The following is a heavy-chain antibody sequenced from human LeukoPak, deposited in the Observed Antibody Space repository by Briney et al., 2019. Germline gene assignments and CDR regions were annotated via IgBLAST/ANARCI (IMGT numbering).Heavy chain of an antibody. V-gene: IGHV1-2*02. CDR3: ARDLGVRGVIITFGY. J-gene: IGHJ4*02. Sequence: ASVKVSCKASGYTFTGYYMHWVRQAPGQGLEWMGWINPNSGGTNYAQKFQGRVTMTRDTSISTAYMELSRLRSDDTAVYYCARDLGVRGVIITFGYWGLGTLVTVSS. D-gene: IGHD3-10*01. CDR2: INPNSGGT. CDR1: GYTFTGYY.